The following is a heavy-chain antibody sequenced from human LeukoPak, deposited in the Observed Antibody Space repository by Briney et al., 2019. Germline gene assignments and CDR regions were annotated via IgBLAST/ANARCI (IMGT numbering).Heavy chain of an antibody. D-gene: IGHD2/OR15-2a*01. CDR1: GFTFSSYS. J-gene: IGHJ4*02. CDR2: ISSGSNII. V-gene: IGHV3-48*01. CDR3: ASDRIY. Sequence: TGGSLRLSCAASGFTFSSYSMNWVRQAPGKGLEWVSYISSGSNIIYYADSVKGRFTISRDNAKNSLYLQMNSLRGEDTAVYYCASDRIYWGQGTLVTVPS.